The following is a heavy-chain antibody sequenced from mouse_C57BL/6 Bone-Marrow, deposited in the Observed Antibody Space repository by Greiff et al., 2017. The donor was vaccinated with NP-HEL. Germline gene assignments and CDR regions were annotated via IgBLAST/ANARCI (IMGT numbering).Heavy chain of an antibody. CDR3: ARAITTVVALYWYFDV. V-gene: IGHV1-69*01. CDR2: IDPSDSYT. D-gene: IGHD1-1*01. J-gene: IGHJ1*03. Sequence: QVQLQQPGAELVMPGASVKLSCKASGYTFTSYWMHWVKQRPGQGLEWIGEIDPSDSYTNYNQKFKGKSTLTVDKSSSTAYMQLSSLTSEDSAVYDCARAITTVVALYWYFDVWGTGTTVTVSS. CDR1: GYTFTSYW.